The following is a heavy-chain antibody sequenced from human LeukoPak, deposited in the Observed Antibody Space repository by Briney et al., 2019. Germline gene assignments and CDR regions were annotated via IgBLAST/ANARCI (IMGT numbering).Heavy chain of an antibody. CDR1: GYSFRNYG. V-gene: IGHV1-18*01. J-gene: IGHJ4*02. D-gene: IGHD6-13*01. Sequence: ASVKVSCKASGYSFRNYGLTWVRQVPGQGLEWMGWISGDNRDTDSAEKFQGRLAMTTDTSTSTAYMDLRSLRSDDTGIYYCARLIRAAALIDYWGQGTLVTVSS. CDR3: ARLIRAAALIDY. CDR2: ISGDNRDT.